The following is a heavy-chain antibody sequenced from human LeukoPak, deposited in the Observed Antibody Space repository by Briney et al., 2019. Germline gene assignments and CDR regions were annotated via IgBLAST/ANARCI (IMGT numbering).Heavy chain of an antibody. D-gene: IGHD3-22*01. CDR3: ARCIPPYDYDSSGYYQTQWSNWFDP. CDR1: GGTFSGYA. J-gene: IGHJ5*02. CDR2: IIPTFDTA. V-gene: IGHV1-69*06. Sequence: ASVKVSCKASGGTFSGYAFTWVRQAPGQGLEWMGGIIPTFDTANYAQKFQGRVTITADKSTSTVYMELSRLRSEDTALYYCARCIPPYDYDSSGYYQTQWSNWFDPWGQGTLVTVSS.